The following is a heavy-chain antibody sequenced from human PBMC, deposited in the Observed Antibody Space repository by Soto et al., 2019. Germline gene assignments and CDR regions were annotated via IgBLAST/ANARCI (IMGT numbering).Heavy chain of an antibody. CDR3: ARTGSSWYDAFDI. Sequence: QVTLKESGPVLVKPTETLTLTCTVSGFSLSNARMGVSWIRQPPGKALEWLAHIFSNDEKSYSTSLKSRLTISKDTSKSQVVLTMTNMDPVDTATYYCARTGSSWYDAFDIWGQGTIVTVSS. J-gene: IGHJ3*02. CDR2: IFSNDEK. CDR1: GFSLSNARMG. D-gene: IGHD6-13*01. V-gene: IGHV2-26*01.